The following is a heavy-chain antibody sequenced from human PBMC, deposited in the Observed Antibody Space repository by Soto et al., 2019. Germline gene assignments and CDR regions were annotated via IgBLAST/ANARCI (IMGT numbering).Heavy chain of an antibody. CDR1: GGSISSGDYY. CDR3: AAQGVLLWFGERNYIDY. J-gene: IGHJ4*02. V-gene: IGHV4-30-4*01. D-gene: IGHD3-10*01. CDR2: IYYSRST. Sequence: PSETLSLTCTVSGGSISSGDYYWSWIRQPPGKGLEWIGYIYYSRSTYYNPSLKSRVTISVDTSKNQFSLKLSSVTAADTAVYYCAAQGVLLWFGERNYIDYWGQGTLVTVSS.